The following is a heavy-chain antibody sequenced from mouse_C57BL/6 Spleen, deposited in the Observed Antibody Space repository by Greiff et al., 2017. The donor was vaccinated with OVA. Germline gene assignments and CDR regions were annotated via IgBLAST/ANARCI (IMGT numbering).Heavy chain of an antibody. J-gene: IGHJ2*01. CDR3: ARWGEGENYFDY. CDR1: GYTFTSYW. Sequence: QVQLQQPGAELVMPGASVKLSCKASGYTFTSYWMHWVKQRPGQGLEWIGELDPSDSYTNSNQKFKGKSTLTVDKSSSTAYMQLSSLTSEDSAVYYCARWGEGENYFDYWGQGTTLTVSS. CDR2: LDPSDSYT. V-gene: IGHV1-69*01.